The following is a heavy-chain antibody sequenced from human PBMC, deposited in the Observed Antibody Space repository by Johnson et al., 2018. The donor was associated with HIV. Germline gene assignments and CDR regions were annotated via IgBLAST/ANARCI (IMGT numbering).Heavy chain of an antibody. Sequence: LQLVESGGGVVGPGGSLRLSSPVPGFTFDDNDMSRVRQPPGKGRAWVGLLKGRTDGGTADYAAPVKGRFTISRDDSKNTLYLQMNSLKTEDTALYYCTTDVPGGPYYNAFDIWGQGTMVTVSS. D-gene: IGHD1-26*01. CDR1: GFTFDDND. CDR3: TTDVPGGPYYNAFDI. CDR2: LKGRTDGGTA. J-gene: IGHJ3*02. V-gene: IGHV3-15*01.